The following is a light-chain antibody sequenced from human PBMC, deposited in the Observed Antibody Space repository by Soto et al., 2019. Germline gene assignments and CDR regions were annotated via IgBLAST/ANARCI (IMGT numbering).Light chain of an antibody. J-gene: IGKJ4*01. CDR3: QQRSNWPLT. Sequence: ELVLIPSPSTLSLSPGESATLSCRASQSINRYLAWYAQKPGQAPSLLIYDASNRATGIPARFSGSGSGTDFTLAISSLEPEDFAIYYCQQRSNWPLTFGGGAKVDIK. CDR1: QSINRY. V-gene: IGKV3-11*01. CDR2: DAS.